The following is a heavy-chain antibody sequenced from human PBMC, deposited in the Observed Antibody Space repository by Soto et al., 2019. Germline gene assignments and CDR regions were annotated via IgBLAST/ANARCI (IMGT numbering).Heavy chain of an antibody. CDR1: GFTFSSYA. J-gene: IGHJ4*02. D-gene: IGHD5-18*01. CDR3: ARDPFPGYSYGCTFDY. V-gene: IGHV3-30-3*01. CDR2: ISYDGSNK. Sequence: GGSLRLSCAASGFTFSSYAMHWVRQAPGKGLEWVAVISYDGSNKYYADSVKGRFTISRDNSKNTLYLQMNSLRAEDTAAYYCARDPFPGYSYGCTFDYWGQGTLVTVSS.